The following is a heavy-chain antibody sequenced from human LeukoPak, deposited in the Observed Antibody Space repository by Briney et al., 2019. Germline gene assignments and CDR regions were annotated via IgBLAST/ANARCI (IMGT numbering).Heavy chain of an antibody. CDR2: ISSSSSYI. J-gene: IGHJ6*03. Sequence: GGSLRLSCAASGFTFSSYSMNWVRQAPGKGLEWVSSISSSSSYIYYADSVKGRFTISRDNAKNSLYLQMNSLRAEDTAVYYCARDGYHYYGSGTYFGYYYMDVWGKGTTVTISS. D-gene: IGHD3-10*01. CDR3: ARDGYHYYGSGTYFGYYYMDV. V-gene: IGHV3-21*01. CDR1: GFTFSSYS.